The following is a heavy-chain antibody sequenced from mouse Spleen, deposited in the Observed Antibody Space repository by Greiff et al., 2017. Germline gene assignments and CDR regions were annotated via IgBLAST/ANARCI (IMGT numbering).Heavy chain of an antibody. CDR3: ERYDYETRGCDY. J-gene: IGHJ2*01. V-gene: IGHV1-55*01. CDR2: IYPGSGST. D-gene: IGHD2-4*01. Sequence: VQLQQPGAELVKPGASVKMSCPASGYTFTRYWITWVKQRPGQGLEWIGDIYPGSGSTNYHEKFKSKATLTVDTSSSTAYMQLRSLTSEDSAVYYGERYDYETRGCDYWGKGTTLTVSS. CDR1: GYTFTRYW.